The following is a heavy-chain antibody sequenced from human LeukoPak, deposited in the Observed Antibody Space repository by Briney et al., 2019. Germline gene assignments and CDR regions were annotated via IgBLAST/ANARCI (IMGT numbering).Heavy chain of an antibody. CDR3: ARDQASAMVYSYYYYYGMDV. Sequence: PGGSLRLSCAASGFTFSSYWMSWVRQAPGKGLEWVANIKQDGSEKYYVDSVKGRFTISRDNAKNSLYLQMNSLRAEDTAVYYCARDQASAMVYSYYYYYGMDVWGQGTTVTVSS. V-gene: IGHV3-7*01. CDR1: GFTFSSYW. D-gene: IGHD2-8*01. CDR2: IKQDGSEK. J-gene: IGHJ6*02.